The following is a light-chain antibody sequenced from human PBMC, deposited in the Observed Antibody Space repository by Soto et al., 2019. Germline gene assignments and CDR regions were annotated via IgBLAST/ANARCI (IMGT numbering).Light chain of an antibody. V-gene: IGLV2-14*01. CDR1: SSDVGGYNY. Sequence: QSALTQPASVSGSPGQSITISCTGTSSDVGGYNYVSWYQQHPGKAPKLMIYHVSNRPSGVSNRFSGSKSGNTASLTISGVHDADDADYYYSSYKTSSTSLGFGGGTKLTVL. J-gene: IGLJ2*01. CDR2: HVS. CDR3: SSYKTSSTSLG.